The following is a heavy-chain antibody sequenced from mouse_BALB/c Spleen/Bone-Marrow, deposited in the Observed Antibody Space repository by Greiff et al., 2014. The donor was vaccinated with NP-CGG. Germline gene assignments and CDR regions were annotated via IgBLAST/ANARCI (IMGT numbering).Heavy chain of an antibody. V-gene: IGHV1S81*02. CDR2: INPSNGGT. J-gene: IGHJ4*01. CDR1: GFTFTSYY. D-gene: IGHD2-10*01. CDR3: TRRSLLSDYYSMDY. Sequence: VKLVESGAELVKPGASVKLSCKASGFTFTSYYLYWVKQRPGQGLEWIGEINPSNGGTNFNERFKSKASLTVDKSSSTAYMQLNSLTSEDYAVYYCTRRSLLSDYYSMDYWGQGTSVTVSS.